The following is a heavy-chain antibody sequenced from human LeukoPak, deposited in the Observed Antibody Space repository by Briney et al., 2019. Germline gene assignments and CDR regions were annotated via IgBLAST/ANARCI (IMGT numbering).Heavy chain of an antibody. CDR3: ARVDYYDSSGYVAY. J-gene: IGHJ4*02. Sequence: SETLSLTCTVSGGSISSSSYYWGWIRQPPGKGREWIGSIYYSGSTSYKPSLKSRVTISVDTSKNQFSLKLSSVTAADTAVYYCARVDYYDSSGYVAYWGQGTLVTVSS. D-gene: IGHD3-22*01. V-gene: IGHV4-39*07. CDR1: GGSISSSSYY. CDR2: IYYSGST.